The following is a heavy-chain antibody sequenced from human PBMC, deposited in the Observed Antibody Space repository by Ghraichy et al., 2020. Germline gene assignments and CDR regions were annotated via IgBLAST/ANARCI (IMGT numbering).Heavy chain of an antibody. D-gene: IGHD3-10*01. CDR1: GDSVSSNSAA. J-gene: IGHJ6*02. V-gene: IGHV6-1*01. CDR3: ARSVREGFGELPFSYYYGMDV. Sequence: SETLSLTCAISGDSVSSNSAAWNWIRQSPSRGLEWLGRTYYRSKWYNDYAVSMKSRITINPDTSKNQFSLQLNSVTPEDTAVYYCARSVREGFGELPFSYYYGMDVWGQGTTVTVSS. CDR2: TYYRSKWYN.